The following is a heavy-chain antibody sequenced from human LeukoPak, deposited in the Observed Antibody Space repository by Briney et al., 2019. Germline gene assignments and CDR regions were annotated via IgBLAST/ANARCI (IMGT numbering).Heavy chain of an antibody. CDR3: ARDKEVYYYASGSLGY. J-gene: IGHJ4*02. V-gene: IGHV3-23*01. CDR1: GFAFSNYA. CDR2: ISSGGSST. D-gene: IGHD3-10*01. Sequence: GGSLRLSCAASGFAFSNYAMNWVRQTPGKGLEWVSTISSGGSSTYYADSVKGRFTISRDNSKSTLFLQMSSLRAEDAAVYYCARDKEVYYYASGSLGYWGQGTLVTVSS.